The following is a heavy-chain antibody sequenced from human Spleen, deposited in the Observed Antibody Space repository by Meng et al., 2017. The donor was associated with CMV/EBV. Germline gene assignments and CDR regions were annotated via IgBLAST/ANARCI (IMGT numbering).Heavy chain of an antibody. D-gene: IGHD3-10*01. CDR1: DSVSCGGCY. CDR3: ARSSGGRMTSYNYFDP. Sequence: DSVSCGGCYWTWIRQPPGKGLEWIGYVSYAGNTKCNPSLMSRVTMSLDTTRDQFSLRLNSVIAADTAVYYCARSSGGRMTSYNYFDPWGQGALVTVSS. CDR2: VSYAGNT. J-gene: IGHJ5*02. V-gene: IGHV4-61*08.